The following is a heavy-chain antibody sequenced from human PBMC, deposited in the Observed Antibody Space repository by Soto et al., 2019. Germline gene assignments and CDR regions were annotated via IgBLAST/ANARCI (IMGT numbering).Heavy chain of an antibody. J-gene: IGHJ6*03. D-gene: IGHD3-3*01. Sequence: ASVKVSCKASGYTFTSYGISWVRQAPGQGLEWMGWISAYNGNTNYAQKPQGRVTMTTDTSTSTAYMELRSLRSDDTAVYYCARVFGVVPNPYYYYMDVWGKGTTVTVSS. CDR3: ARVFGVVPNPYYYYMDV. V-gene: IGHV1-18*01. CDR1: GYTFTSYG. CDR2: ISAYNGNT.